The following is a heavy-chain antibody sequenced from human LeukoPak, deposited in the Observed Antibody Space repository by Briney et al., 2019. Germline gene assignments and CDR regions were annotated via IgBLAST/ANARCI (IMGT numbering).Heavy chain of an antibody. V-gene: IGHV3-33*01. CDR3: ARGTTTQVDDY. J-gene: IGHJ4*02. Sequence: PGGSLRLSCAASGFTFRSYGMHGVRQAPGKGLEWVAVIWCDGSNKYCADSVKGRFTISRDNSKNTLYLQMNSLRAEDTAVYYCARGTTTQVDDYWGQGTLVTVSS. CDR2: IWCDGSNK. D-gene: IGHD4-17*01. CDR1: GFTFRSYG.